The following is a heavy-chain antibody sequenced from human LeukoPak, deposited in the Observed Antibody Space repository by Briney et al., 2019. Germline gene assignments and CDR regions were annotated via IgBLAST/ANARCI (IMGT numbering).Heavy chain of an antibody. Sequence: GGSLRLSCAASGFTFSSYAMSWVRQAPGKGLEWVSSISGSSSYIYYADSVKGRFTISRDNAKNSLYMQMNSLRAEDTAVYYCAAPPDYYDSSGYLISNYFFDSWGQGTLVTVSS. V-gene: IGHV3-21*01. D-gene: IGHD3-22*01. CDR2: ISGSSSYI. CDR3: AAPPDYYDSSGYLISNYFFDS. J-gene: IGHJ4*02. CDR1: GFTFSSYA.